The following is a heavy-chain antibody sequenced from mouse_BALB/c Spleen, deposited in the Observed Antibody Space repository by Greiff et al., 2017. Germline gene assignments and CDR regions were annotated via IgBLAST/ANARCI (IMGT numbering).Heavy chain of an antibody. D-gene: IGHD2-4*01. Sequence: QVQLQQSGAELARPGASVKLSCKASGYTFTSYWMQWVKQRPGQGLEWIGAIYPGDGDTRYTQKFKGKATLTADKSSSTAYMQLSSLASEDSAVYYCARSKPDYAYAMDYWGQGTSVTVSS. CDR2: IYPGDGDT. J-gene: IGHJ4*01. V-gene: IGHV1-87*01. CDR3: ARSKPDYAYAMDY. CDR1: GYTFTSYW.